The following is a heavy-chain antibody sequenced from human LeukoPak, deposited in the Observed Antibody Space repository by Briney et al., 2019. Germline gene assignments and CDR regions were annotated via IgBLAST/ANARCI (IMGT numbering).Heavy chain of an antibody. J-gene: IGHJ3*02. V-gene: IGHV3-48*01. D-gene: IGHD6-13*01. CDR1: GFTFSSYN. CDR2: ISSSSSTI. Sequence: GGSLRLSCAASGFTFSSYNMNWVRQAPGKGLEWVSYISSSSSTIYYADSVKGRFTISRDNAKNSLYLQMNSLRAEDTAVYYCARVKAAAAERIGFDIWGQGTMVTVSS. CDR3: ARVKAAAAERIGFDI.